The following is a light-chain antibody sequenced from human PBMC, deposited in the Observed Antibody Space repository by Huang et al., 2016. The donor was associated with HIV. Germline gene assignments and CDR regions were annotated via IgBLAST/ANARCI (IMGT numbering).Light chain of an antibody. CDR3: QQSYNLPYT. V-gene: IGKV1-39*01. Sequence: DIQMTQSPPSLSASLGDRVTITCRASQSITTYLNWYRHKPGEAPELLIHATSTLQNGVPSRFSGGGSGTDFTLTITNLQPEEVASYYCQQSYNLPYTFGRGTKVDIK. J-gene: IGKJ2*01. CDR1: QSITTY. CDR2: ATS.